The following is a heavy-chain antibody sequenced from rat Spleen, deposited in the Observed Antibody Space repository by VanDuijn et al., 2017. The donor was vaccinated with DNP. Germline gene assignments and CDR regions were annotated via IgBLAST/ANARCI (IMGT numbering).Heavy chain of an antibody. Sequence: EVQLVESGGGLVQPGRSMKLSCAASGFTFSNYDMAWVRQAPKKGLEWVATISYDGSSTNYRDSVKGRFTISRDNAKSTLYLQVNSLRSEDTATYYCAKGPNYGGWSDYFDYWGQGVMVTVSS. D-gene: IGHD1-11*01. J-gene: IGHJ2*01. CDR3: AKGPNYGGWSDYFDY. CDR2: ISYDGSST. CDR1: GFTFSNYD. V-gene: IGHV5-7*01.